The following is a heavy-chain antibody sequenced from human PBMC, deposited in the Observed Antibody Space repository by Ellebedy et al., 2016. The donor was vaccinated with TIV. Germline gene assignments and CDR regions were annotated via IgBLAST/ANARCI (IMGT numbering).Heavy chain of an antibody. CDR1: GYTFTSYD. J-gene: IGHJ6*02. CDR2: MNPNRGNT. CDR3: ARESRFGELFVYYYGMDV. V-gene: IGHV1-8*02. Sequence: AASVKVSCKASGYTFTSYDINWVRQATGQGLEWMGWMNPNRGNTGYAQKFQGRVTMTRNTSISTAYMELSSLRSEDTAVYYCARESRFGELFVYYYGMDVWGQGTTVTVSS. D-gene: IGHD3-10*01.